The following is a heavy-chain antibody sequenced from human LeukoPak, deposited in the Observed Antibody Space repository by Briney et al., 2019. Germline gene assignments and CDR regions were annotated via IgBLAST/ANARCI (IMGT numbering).Heavy chain of an antibody. Sequence: GGSLRLSCSASGFTFSTCAMHWVRQGPGKGLEWVSIIWDDGSNENYVDSVKGRFTISRDNSKNTLFLQMNSLRVEDTGVYYCAKDYGGITMAPVDYWGQGTLVTVSS. CDR1: GFTFSTCA. D-gene: IGHD3-10*01. CDR2: IWDDGSNE. CDR3: AKDYGGITMAPVDY. J-gene: IGHJ4*02. V-gene: IGHV3-33*06.